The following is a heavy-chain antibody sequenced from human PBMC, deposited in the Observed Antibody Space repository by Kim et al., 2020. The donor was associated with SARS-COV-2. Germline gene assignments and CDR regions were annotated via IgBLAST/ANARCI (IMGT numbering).Heavy chain of an antibody. CDR3: AKESHYGGHDY. D-gene: IGHD4-17*01. J-gene: IGHJ4*02. Sequence: GGSLRLSCAASGFTFSSYGMHWVRQAPGKGLEWVAVISYDGSNKYYADSVKGRFTISRDNSKNTLYLQMNSLRAEDTAVYYCAKESHYGGHDYWGQGTLVTVSS. V-gene: IGHV3-30*18. CDR1: GFTFSSYG. CDR2: ISYDGSNK.